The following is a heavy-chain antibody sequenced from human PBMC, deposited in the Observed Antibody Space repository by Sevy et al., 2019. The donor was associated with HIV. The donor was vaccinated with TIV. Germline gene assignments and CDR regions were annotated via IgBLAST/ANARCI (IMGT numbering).Heavy chain of an antibody. D-gene: IGHD1-26*01. Sequence: SETLSLTCTVSGGSITSLYWNWIRQPPGKGLKWIGKFYYNGHINYTPSLKSRVTLSLDTSKNQFSLRLSSVTAADTAMYYCAGENAWGRGYSWGQGTLVTVSS. CDR2: FYYNGHI. J-gene: IGHJ4*02. CDR3: AGENAWGRGYS. CDR1: GGSITSLY. V-gene: IGHV4-59*08.